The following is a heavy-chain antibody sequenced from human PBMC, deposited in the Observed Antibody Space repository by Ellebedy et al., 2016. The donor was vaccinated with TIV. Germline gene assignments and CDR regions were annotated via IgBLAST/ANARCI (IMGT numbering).Heavy chain of an antibody. CDR1: GFTFSNYA. J-gene: IGHJ4*02. CDR3: ARVPGEWTTIDY. CDR2: IRYDRSGE. D-gene: IGHD3-3*01. V-gene: IGHV3-30*02. Sequence: GESLKISCAASGFTFSNYAFHWARQAPGKGLAWVAFIRYDRSGEYYTDSVKGRFTISRDNSRNTLYLQMNSLRAEDTAVYYCARVPGEWTTIDYWGQGTLVTVSS.